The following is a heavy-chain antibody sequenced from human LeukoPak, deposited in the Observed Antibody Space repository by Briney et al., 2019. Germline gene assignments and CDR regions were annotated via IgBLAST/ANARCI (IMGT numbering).Heavy chain of an antibody. J-gene: IGHJ4*02. CDR2: ISGSGGST. CDR3: ATLSGYSSGWYFDY. Sequence: GGSLRLSCAASGFTFSSYAMSWVRQAPGKGLEWVSAISGSGGSTYYADSVKGRFTISRDNSKNTLYLQMNSLRAEDTAVYYCATLSGYSSGWYFDYWGQGTLVTVSS. CDR1: GFTFSSYA. V-gene: IGHV3-23*01. D-gene: IGHD6-19*01.